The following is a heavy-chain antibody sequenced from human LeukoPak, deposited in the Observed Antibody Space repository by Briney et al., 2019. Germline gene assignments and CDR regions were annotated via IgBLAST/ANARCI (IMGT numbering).Heavy chain of an antibody. V-gene: IGHV4-59*08. CDR3: ARRRNYDSLGFDY. Sequence: PSETLSLTCTVSGGSISSYYWSWIRQPPGKGLEWIAYISDIGSINYNPSLKSRVTISLDTSKNQFSLKLSSVTAADTAVYYCARRRNYDSLGFDYWGQGTLVTVSS. CDR1: GGSISSYY. J-gene: IGHJ4*02. CDR2: ISDIGSI. D-gene: IGHD3-22*01.